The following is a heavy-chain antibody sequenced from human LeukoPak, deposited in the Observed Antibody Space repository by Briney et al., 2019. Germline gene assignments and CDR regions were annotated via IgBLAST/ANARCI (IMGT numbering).Heavy chain of an antibody. CDR2: INHSGST. J-gene: IGHJ6*02. CDR3: ARWPGSSGYYRPAYYYYYGMDV. D-gene: IGHD3-22*01. Sequence: PSETLSLTCAVYGGSFSGYYWSWIRQPPGKGLEWIGEINHSGSTNYNPSLKSRVTISVDTSKNQFSLKLSSVTAAGTAVYYCARWPGSSGYYRPAYYYYYGMDVWGQGTTVTVSS. V-gene: IGHV4-34*01. CDR1: GGSFSGYY.